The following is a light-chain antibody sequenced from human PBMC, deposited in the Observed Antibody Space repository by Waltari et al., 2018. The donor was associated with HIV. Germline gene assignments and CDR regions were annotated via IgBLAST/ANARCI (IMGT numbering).Light chain of an antibody. CDR3: SSYTSSSTLDV. CDR1: RGDVGGYND. CDR2: EVK. J-gene: IGLJ1*01. Sequence: QSALTQPASVSGSPGQSITISCTGTRGDVGGYNDVSWYQQYPGKAPKLIIYEVKNRPSGVSDRFSGSKSGNTASLTISGLQAEDEADYYCSSYTSSSTLDVFGTGTEVTVL. V-gene: IGLV2-14*01.